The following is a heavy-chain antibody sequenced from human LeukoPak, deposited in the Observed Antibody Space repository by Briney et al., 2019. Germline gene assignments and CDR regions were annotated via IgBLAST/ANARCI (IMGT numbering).Heavy chain of an antibody. V-gene: IGHV3-7*01. CDR3: KSGGAAPGNFDY. J-gene: IGHJ4*02. Sequence: GGSLRLSCAASGFTFTSYWMSWMRQAPGKGLRWVANIKHDGSEQYYVDSVKGRFTISRDNAKNSLYLQMNSLGVEDTAVYYCKSGGAAPGNFDYWGQGALVTVSS. CDR2: IKHDGSEQ. D-gene: IGHD6-13*01. CDR1: GFTFTSYW.